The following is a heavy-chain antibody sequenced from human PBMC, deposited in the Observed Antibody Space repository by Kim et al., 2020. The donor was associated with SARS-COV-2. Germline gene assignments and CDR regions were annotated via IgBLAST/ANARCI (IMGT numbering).Heavy chain of an antibody. J-gene: IGHJ4*02. V-gene: IGHV4-34*01. D-gene: IGHD3-10*01. CDR2: INHSGST. CDR1: GGSFSGYY. Sequence: SETLSLTCAVYGGSFSGYYWSWIRQPPGKGLEWIGEINHSGSTNYNPSLKSRVTISVDTSKNQFSLKLSYVTAADTAVCYCASWPRGSGSWGQGILVTVSS. CDR3: ASWPRGSGS.